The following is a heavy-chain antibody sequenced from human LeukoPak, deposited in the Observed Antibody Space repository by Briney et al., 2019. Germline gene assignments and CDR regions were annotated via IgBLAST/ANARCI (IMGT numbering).Heavy chain of an antibody. CDR2: IYTSGST. CDR3: ARGYYYYMDV. V-gene: IGHV4-4*09. J-gene: IGHJ6*03. CDR1: GGSISSYY. Sequence: SETLSLTCTVSGGSISSYYWSWIRQPPGKGLEWIGYIYTSGSTNYNPSLKSRVTISVDTSKNQFSLKLSSVTAADTAVYYCARGYYYYMDVWGKGITVTVSS.